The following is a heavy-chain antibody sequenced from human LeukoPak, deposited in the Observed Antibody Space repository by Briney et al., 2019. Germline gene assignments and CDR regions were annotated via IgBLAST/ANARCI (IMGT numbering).Heavy chain of an antibody. CDR3: AREGPGDIVVPAYD. J-gene: IGHJ4*02. V-gene: IGHV4-4*07. D-gene: IGHD2-15*01. CDR1: GGSISSYY. CDR2: IYTSGST. Sequence: SETLSLTCTVSGGSISSYYWSWVRQPAGKGLEWLGRIYTSGSTNFNPSLKSRVSISLDTSQNQFSLKLSSVTAADTAVYYCAREGPGDIVVPAYDWGQGTLVTVSS.